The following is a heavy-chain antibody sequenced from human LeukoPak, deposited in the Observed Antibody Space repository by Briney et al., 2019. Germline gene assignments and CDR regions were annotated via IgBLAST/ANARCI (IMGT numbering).Heavy chain of an antibody. D-gene: IGHD6-13*01. CDR1: GGTFSSYA. J-gene: IGHJ5*02. CDR2: IIPIFGTA. V-gene: IGHV1-69*01. CDR3: ARAGDILSAAGGNWFDP. Sequence: SVKVSCKASGGTFSSYAISWVRQAPGQGLEWMGGIIPIFGTANYAQKFQGRVTITADESTSTAYMELSSLRSEDTAVYYCARAGDILSAAGGNWFDPWGQGTLVTVSS.